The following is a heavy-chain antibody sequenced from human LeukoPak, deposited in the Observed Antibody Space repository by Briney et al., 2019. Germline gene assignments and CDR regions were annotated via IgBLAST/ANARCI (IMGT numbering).Heavy chain of an antibody. V-gene: IGHV3-23*01. D-gene: IGHD6-13*01. CDR1: GFTFSSYA. Sequence: PGGSLRLSCAASGFTFSSYAMSWVRQAPRKGLEWVSAISGSGGSTYYADSVKGRFTISRDNSKNTLYLQMNSLRAEDTAVYYCAKAPYSSSWFNYFDYWGQGTLVTVSS. CDR3: AKAPYSSSWFNYFDY. J-gene: IGHJ4*02. CDR2: ISGSGGST.